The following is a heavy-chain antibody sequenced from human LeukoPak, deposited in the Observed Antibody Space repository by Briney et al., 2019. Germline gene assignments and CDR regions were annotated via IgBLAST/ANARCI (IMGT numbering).Heavy chain of an antibody. V-gene: IGHV3-66*01. Sequence: GGSLRLSCGASGFSFISYGMHWVRQAPGKGLEWVSVIYSGGSTYYADSVKGRFTISRDNSKNTLYLQMNSLRAEDTAVYYCARWGRDLDAFDIWGQGTMVTVSS. CDR2: IYSGGST. CDR3: ARWGRDLDAFDI. J-gene: IGHJ3*02. D-gene: IGHD3-16*01. CDR1: GFSFISYG.